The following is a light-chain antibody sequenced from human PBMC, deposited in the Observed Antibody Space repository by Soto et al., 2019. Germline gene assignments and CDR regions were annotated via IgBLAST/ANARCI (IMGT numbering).Light chain of an antibody. CDR3: QQYYSTPLT. J-gene: IGKJ4*01. CDR2: WAS. V-gene: IGKV4-1*01. Sequence: DIVMTQSQDSMAVSLGERATINCKSRQSVLYSSNNKNYLAWYQQKPGQPPKLLIYWASTQESGVPDRFSGSGSGTDFTLTISSLQAEDVAVYYCQQYYSTPLTFGGGTKVDVK. CDR1: QSVLYSSNNKNY.